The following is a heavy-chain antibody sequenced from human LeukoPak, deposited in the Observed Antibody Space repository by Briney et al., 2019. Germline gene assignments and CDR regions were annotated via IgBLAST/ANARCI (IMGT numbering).Heavy chain of an antibody. CDR3: ARVKGGIAAAGSNWFDP. J-gene: IGHJ5*02. Sequence: ASVKVSCTASGYTFTSYGISWVRQAPGQGLEWMGWISAYNGNTNYAQKLQGRVTMTTDTSTSTAYMELRSLRSDDTAVYYCARVKGGIAAAGSNWFDPWGQGTLVTVSS. D-gene: IGHD6-13*01. CDR2: ISAYNGNT. CDR1: GYTFTSYG. V-gene: IGHV1-18*04.